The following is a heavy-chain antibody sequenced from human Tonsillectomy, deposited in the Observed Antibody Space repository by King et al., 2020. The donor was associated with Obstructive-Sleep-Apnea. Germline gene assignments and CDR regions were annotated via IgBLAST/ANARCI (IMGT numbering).Heavy chain of an antibody. CDR2: IYSGGST. Sequence: VQLVESGGGLVQPGGSLRLSCAASGFTVISNYMNWVRQAPGKGLEWVSVIYSGGSTYYADSVKGRFTISRDNSKNTLYLQMNSLRAEDTAVYYCARDLGYSGYDDPTETGYWGQGTLVTVSS. V-gene: IGHV3-66*01. CDR3: ARDLGYSGYDDPTETGY. D-gene: IGHD5-12*01. J-gene: IGHJ4*02. CDR1: GFTVISNY.